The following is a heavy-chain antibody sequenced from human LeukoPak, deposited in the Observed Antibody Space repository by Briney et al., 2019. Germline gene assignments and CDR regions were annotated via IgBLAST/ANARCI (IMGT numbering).Heavy chain of an antibody. CDR1: GVSISSGAYF. V-gene: IGHV4-31*03. CDR3: ARAATYSYGLFDY. Sequence: PSQTLSLTCTVSGVSISSGAYFWSWIRQHPGKGLEWIGYISYSGSTNYNPSLKSRVTISVDTSKNHFSLKLTSVTAADTAVYYCARAATYSYGLFDYWGQGTLVTVSS. D-gene: IGHD5-18*01. J-gene: IGHJ4*02. CDR2: ISYSGST.